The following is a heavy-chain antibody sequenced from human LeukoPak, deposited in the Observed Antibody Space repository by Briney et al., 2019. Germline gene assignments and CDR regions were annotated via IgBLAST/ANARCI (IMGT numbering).Heavy chain of an antibody. CDR1: GYTFTAYY. CDR3: ARGPTLGLDI. CDR2: INPNSGDT. Sequence: ASVKVPCRASGYTFTAYYIHWVRQAPGQGLEWMGWINPNSGDTTLPQRVQGRVTMTSDTSIITAYMELSSLTSDDTGMYYCARGPTLGLDIWGQGTMVTVSS. V-gene: IGHV1-2*02. J-gene: IGHJ3*02.